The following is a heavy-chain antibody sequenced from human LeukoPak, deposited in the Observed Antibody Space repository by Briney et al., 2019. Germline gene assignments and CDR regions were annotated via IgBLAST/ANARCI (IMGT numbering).Heavy chain of an antibody. D-gene: IGHD3-22*01. Sequence: GGSLRLSCAASGFTFSSYSMNWVRQAPGKGLEGVSYISSSSSTIYYADSVKGRFTISRDNAKNSLYLQMNSLRVEDTAVYYCAKDQSRDDSSGYFFNWGQGTLVTVSS. V-gene: IGHV3-48*01. CDR1: GFTFSSYS. J-gene: IGHJ4*02. CDR3: AKDQSRDDSSGYFFN. CDR2: ISSSSSTI.